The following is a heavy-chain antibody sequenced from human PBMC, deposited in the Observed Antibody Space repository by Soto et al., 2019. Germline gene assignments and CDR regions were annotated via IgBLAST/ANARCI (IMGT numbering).Heavy chain of an antibody. Sequence: EVQLLESGGGLVQPGGSLRLSCAASGFTFSSYAMNWVRQAPGKGVEWVSVISGSGGSTNYADSVKGRFPISRDNSKNALYRQMNSMRAEGTAVYYCASRSIGWYVDYLGQGTLVTVSS. CDR3: ASRSIGWYVDY. J-gene: IGHJ4*02. CDR2: ISGSGGST. D-gene: IGHD6-19*01. CDR1: GFTFSSYA. V-gene: IGHV3-23*01.